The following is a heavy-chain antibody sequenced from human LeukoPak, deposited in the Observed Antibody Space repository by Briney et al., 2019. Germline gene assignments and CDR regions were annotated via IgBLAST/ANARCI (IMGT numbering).Heavy chain of an antibody. D-gene: IGHD3-16*01. CDR2: IYYSGTT. CDR3: ARDRRGGSDMDY. V-gene: IGHV4-59*01. CDR1: GGSISSYY. J-gene: IGHJ4*02. Sequence: PSETLSLTCTVSGGSISSYYWSWIRQPPGKGLEWIGYIYYSGTTNYNPSLKSRVTISVDTSKNQFSLKLSSVTAADTAVYYCARDRRGGSDMDYWGQGTLVTVSS.